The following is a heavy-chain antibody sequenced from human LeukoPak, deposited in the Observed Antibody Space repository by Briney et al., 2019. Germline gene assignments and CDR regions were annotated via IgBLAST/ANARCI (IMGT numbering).Heavy chain of an antibody. V-gene: IGHV3-7*01. D-gene: IGHD2-15*01. CDR2: IKQGGSEI. CDR1: GFTFSRFW. CDR3: ARDRESESDSEGGY. J-gene: IGHJ4*02. Sequence: GGSLRLSCSASGFTFSRFWMSWVRQAPGKGLEYVALIKQGGSEIFHMDSVKGRFTISRDDATNSLYLQMNSLRVEDTALYYCARDRESESDSEGGYWGQGTLVTVSS.